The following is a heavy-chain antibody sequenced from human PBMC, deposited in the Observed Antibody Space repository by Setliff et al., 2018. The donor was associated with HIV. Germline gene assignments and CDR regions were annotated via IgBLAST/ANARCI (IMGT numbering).Heavy chain of an antibody. CDR1: GYTFSTYW. CDR2: IYAGDSNT. CDR3: ATDVALAGPFHH. Sequence: PGESLKISCKASGYTFSTYWIGWVRQKPGKGLEYMGIIYAGDSNTRYSPSFQGQVTISADKSISTAFLQWNSLKASDTAMYYCATDVALAGPFHHWGQGTLVTVSS. V-gene: IGHV5-51*01. D-gene: IGHD6-13*01. J-gene: IGHJ1*01.